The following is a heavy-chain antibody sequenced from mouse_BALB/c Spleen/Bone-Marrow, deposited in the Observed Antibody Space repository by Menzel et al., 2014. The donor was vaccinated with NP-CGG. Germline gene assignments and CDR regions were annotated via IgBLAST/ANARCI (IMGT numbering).Heavy chain of an antibody. J-gene: IGHJ2*01. V-gene: IGHV5-6-3*01. CDR2: INNNDGNT. CDR3: ARDNYGSRFDY. CDR1: GFTFSSYG. Sequence: EVQLVESGGGLVQPGGSLKLSCAASGFTFSSYGMSWVRQTPDERLELVATINNNDGNTYYPDSVKGRFTISRDNAKNTLYLQMSSLKSEDTAMYYCARDNYGSRFDYWGQGTTLTVSS. D-gene: IGHD1-1*01.